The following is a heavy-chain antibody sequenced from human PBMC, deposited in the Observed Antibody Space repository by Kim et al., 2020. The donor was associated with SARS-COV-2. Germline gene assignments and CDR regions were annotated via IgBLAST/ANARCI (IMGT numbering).Heavy chain of an antibody. Sequence: ADSVKGRFTISRDNSKNTLYLQMNSLRAEDTAVYYCAKVGGSSRFYGMDVWGQGTTVTVSS. J-gene: IGHJ6*02. CDR3: AKVGGSSRFYGMDV. V-gene: IGHV3-23*01. D-gene: IGHD6-13*01.